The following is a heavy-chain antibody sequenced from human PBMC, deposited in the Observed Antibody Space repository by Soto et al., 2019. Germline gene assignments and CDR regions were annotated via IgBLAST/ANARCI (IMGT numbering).Heavy chain of an antibody. J-gene: IGHJ5*02. D-gene: IGHD6-13*01. Sequence: EVQLVESGGGLVQPGGSLRLSCAASGFTFSSHWMHWVRQAPGKGPVWVSRINGDGTSTSYADSVKGRFTISRDNAKNTLYLQMNRLRAEDTAVYYCAREIIAVSGTIRWFDPWGQGTLVTVSS. V-gene: IGHV3-74*01. CDR3: AREIIAVSGTIRWFDP. CDR1: GFTFSSHW. CDR2: INGDGTST.